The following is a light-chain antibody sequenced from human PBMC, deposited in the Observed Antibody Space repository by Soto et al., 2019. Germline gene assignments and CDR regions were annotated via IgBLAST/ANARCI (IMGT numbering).Light chain of an antibody. CDR3: KQRRNWPFP. CDR2: DAS. V-gene: IGKV3-11*01. CDR1: QSVSSY. Sequence: EIVLTQSPATLSLSPGERATLSCRTSQSVSSYFAWYQQKPGRAPRLLIYDASNRATGIPARFIGSGSGTGSPPPISSLEPEDFAVYYCKQRRNWPFPFAQGPRREIK. J-gene: IGKJ5*01.